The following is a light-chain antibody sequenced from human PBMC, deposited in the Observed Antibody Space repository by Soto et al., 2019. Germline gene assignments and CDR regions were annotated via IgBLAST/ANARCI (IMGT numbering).Light chain of an antibody. CDR3: QQLSTYPHT. V-gene: IGKV1-9*01. CDR1: QGISNY. CDR2: AAS. Sequence: DVQLTQSPSFLSASVGERVTITCRASQGISNYLAWYQQKPGRAPKLLVYAASTLQSGVPSRFSGSGSGPQFTLTISSLQAEDSATYYCQQLSTYPHTFGQGTNLEIK. J-gene: IGKJ2*01.